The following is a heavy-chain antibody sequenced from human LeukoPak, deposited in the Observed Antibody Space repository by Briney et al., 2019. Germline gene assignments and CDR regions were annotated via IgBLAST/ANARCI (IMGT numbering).Heavy chain of an antibody. D-gene: IGHD2-15*01. CDR1: GDSIRTDY. J-gene: IGHJ5*02. CDR3: ARGGASCDGCHNWFDP. Sequence: SETLSLTCSVYGDSIRTDYWSWIRQSPGKGLEWIGKIDKRGNTQYNPSFESRVTVSSDTSKNEFSLKLHSVTSADTAIYYRARGGASCDGCHNWFDPWGQGTRVTVSS. V-gene: IGHV4-4*08. CDR2: IDKRGNT.